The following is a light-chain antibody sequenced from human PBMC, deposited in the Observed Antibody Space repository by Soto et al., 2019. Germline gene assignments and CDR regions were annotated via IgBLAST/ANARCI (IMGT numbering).Light chain of an antibody. Sequence: EIVMTQSPATLSVSPGEGATLSCRASQTVSSNLAWYQQRPGQAPRLLIYGASTRATGIPARFSGSGSGTEFTLTISSLQSEDFAVYYCQQSHNWPLSFGGGTKVEIK. CDR3: QQSHNWPLS. V-gene: IGKV3-15*01. CDR2: GAS. CDR1: QTVSSN. J-gene: IGKJ4*01.